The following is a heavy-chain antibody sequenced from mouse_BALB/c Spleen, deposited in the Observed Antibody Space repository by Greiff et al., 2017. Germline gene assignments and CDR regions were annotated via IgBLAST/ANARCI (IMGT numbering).Heavy chain of an antibody. CDR1: VFDFSRYW. CDR3: ARPRGGDGYAMDY. V-gene: IGHV4-1*02. Sequence: EVKVEESGGGLVQPGGSLKLSCAASVFDFSRYWMSWVRQAPGKGLEWIGEINPDSSTINYTPSLKDKFIISRDNAKNTLYLQMSKVRSEDTALYYCARPRGGDGYAMDYWGQGTSVTVSS. CDR2: INPDSSTI. J-gene: IGHJ4*01. D-gene: IGHD2-13*01.